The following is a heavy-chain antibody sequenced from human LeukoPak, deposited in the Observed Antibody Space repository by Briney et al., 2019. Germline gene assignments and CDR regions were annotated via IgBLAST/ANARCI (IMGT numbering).Heavy chain of an antibody. CDR1: GGSIGSSSYY. CDR3: ARDRGYDSSGYYHSSFDY. V-gene: IGHV4-39*07. D-gene: IGHD3-22*01. J-gene: IGHJ4*02. Sequence: SETLSLTCTVSGGSIGSSSYYWGWIRQPPGKGLEWIGSIYYSGSTYYNPSLKSRVTISVDTSKNQFSLKLSSVTAADTAVYYCARDRGYDSSGYYHSSFDYWGQGTLVTVSS. CDR2: IYYSGST.